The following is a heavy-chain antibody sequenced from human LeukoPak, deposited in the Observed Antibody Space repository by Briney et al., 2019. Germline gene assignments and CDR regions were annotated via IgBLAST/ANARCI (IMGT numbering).Heavy chain of an antibody. CDR1: GYTFTSYD. J-gene: IGHJ5*02. V-gene: IGHV1-8*01. CDR3: ARLWFGELPPYNWFDP. Sequence: ASVKVSCKASGYTFTSYDINWVRQATGQGLEWMGWMNPNSGNTGYAQKFQGRVTMTRNTSISTAYMELSGLRSEDTAVYYCARLWFGELPPYNWFDPWGQGTLVTVSS. CDR2: MNPNSGNT. D-gene: IGHD3-10*01.